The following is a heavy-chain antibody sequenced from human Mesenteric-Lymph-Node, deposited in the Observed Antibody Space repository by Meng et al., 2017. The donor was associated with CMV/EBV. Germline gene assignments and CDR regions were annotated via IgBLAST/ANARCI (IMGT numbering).Heavy chain of an antibody. CDR2: IYHSGTT. CDR3: ARHQSVGATASHAFDI. CDR1: GYSISSGYY. V-gene: IGHV4-38-2*02. J-gene: IGHJ3*02. D-gene: IGHD1-26*01. Sequence: SETLSLTCTVSGYSISSGYYWGCIRQPPGRGLEWIGSIYHSGTTYYNPSLKSRVIISVDTSKNQFSLKLSSVTAADTAVYFCARHQSVGATASHAFDIWGQGTMVTVSS.